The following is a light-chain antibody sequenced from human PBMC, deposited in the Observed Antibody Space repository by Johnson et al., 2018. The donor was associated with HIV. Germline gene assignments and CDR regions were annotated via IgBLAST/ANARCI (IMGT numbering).Light chain of an antibody. CDR2: DNN. CDR1: SSNIGNNY. J-gene: IGLJ1*01. V-gene: IGLV1-51*01. CDR3: GTWDSSLIAV. Sequence: QSVLTQPPSVSAAPRQKVTISCSGSSSNIGNNYVSWYQQLPGTAPKLLIYDNNKRPSGIPARFSGSKSGPSATLGITGLQTGDEADYYCGTWDSSLIAVFGTGTKVTGL.